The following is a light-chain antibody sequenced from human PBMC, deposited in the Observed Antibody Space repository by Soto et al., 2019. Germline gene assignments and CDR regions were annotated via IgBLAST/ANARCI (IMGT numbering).Light chain of an antibody. J-gene: IGKJ1*01. CDR3: QQDYNLPWT. CDR2: GAS. Sequence: EIVMTQSPATLSLSPGERATLSCRASQSVVSSYLSWHQQKPGQPPRLLIYGASTRATGIPARFSGSESGTDFTLTISSLQPEDFAVYYCQQDYNLPWTFGQGTKVEIK. CDR1: QSVVSSY. V-gene: IGKV3D-7*01.